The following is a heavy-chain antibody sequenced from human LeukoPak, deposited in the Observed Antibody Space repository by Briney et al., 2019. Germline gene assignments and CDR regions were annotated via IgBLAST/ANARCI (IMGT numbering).Heavy chain of an antibody. CDR2: INPSGGST. CDR1: GYTFTSYD. V-gene: IGHV1-46*01. D-gene: IGHD2-21*02. CDR3: ASHTAGYYYYMDV. J-gene: IGHJ6*03. Sequence: GASVKVSCKASGYTFTSYDINWVRQAPGQGLEWMGIINPSGGSTSYAQKFQGRVTMTRDTSTSTVYMELSSLRSEDTAVYYCASHTAGYYYYMDVWGKGTTVTISS.